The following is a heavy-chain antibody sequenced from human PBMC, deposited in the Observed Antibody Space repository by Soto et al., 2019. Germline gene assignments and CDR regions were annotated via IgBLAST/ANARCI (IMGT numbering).Heavy chain of an antibody. CDR3: ARSFYCDHGIVDY. V-gene: IGHV1-18*01. D-gene: IGHD3-22*01. CDR2: ISGYNGKT. J-gene: IGHJ4*02. CDR1: GYTFANYA. Sequence: QVQLVQSGAEVKKPGASVKVSCKASGYTFANYAIIWVRQAPGQGLEWMGWISGYNGKTKYAQKFQGRVALTTDKSKTTGYMELRSLRSDDTALYYCARSFYCDHGIVDYWGQGSLVTVAA.